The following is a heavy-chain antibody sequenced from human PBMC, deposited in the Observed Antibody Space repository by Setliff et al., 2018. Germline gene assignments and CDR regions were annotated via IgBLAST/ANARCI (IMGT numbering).Heavy chain of an antibody. CDR3: ADLPHYSSPWARGIY. CDR1: GDTSTTYA. D-gene: IGHD6-6*01. Sequence: SVKVSCKASGDTSTTYAIHWVRQAPGQGLEWMGRIIPIFGTANYAQKFQGRVTMTADKSTSTAYIELNSLRAEDTAVYYCADLPHYSSPWARGIYWGQGTLVTVSA. J-gene: IGHJ4*02. V-gene: IGHV1-69*06. CDR2: IIPIFGTA.